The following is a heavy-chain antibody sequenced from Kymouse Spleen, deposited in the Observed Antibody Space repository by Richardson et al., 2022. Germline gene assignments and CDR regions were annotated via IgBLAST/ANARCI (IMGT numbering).Heavy chain of an antibody. D-gene: IGHD3-10*01. V-gene: IGHV3-7*01. CDR2: IKQDGSEK. Sequence: EVQLVESGGGLVQPGGSLRLSCAASGFTFSSYWMSWVRQAPGKGLEWVANIKQDGSEKYYVDSVKGRFTISRDNAKNSLYLQMNSLRAEDTAVYYCARDRLLWFGELLLLLLRYGRLGPRDHGHRLL. J-gene: IGHJ6*02. CDR3: ARDRLLWFGELLLLLLRYGR. CDR1: GFTFSSYW.